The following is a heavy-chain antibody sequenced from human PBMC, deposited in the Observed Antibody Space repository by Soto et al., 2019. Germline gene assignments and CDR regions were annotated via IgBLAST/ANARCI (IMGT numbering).Heavy chain of an antibody. D-gene: IGHD2-2*01. Sequence: EVQLLESGGGLVQPGGSLRLSCAASGFTFSSYAMSWVRQAPGKGLEWVSAISGSGGSTYYADSVKGRFTISRDNSKNTLYLQMNSLRAEDTAVYYCAKDLPYCSSTSCYDYYYGMDVWGQGTTVTVSS. V-gene: IGHV3-23*01. CDR2: ISGSGGST. CDR3: AKDLPYCSSTSCYDYYYGMDV. CDR1: GFTFSSYA. J-gene: IGHJ6*02.